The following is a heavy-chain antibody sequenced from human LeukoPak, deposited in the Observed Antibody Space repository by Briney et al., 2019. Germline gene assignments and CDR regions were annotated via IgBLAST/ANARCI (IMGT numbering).Heavy chain of an antibody. CDR1: GLTVSSNY. J-gene: IGHJ4*02. D-gene: IGHD3-10*01. CDR2: IYSDTNA. V-gene: IGHV3-53*01. CDR3: ARAPNLMVRSFDY. Sequence: GGSLRLSCAASGLTVSSNYMSWVRQAPGKGLEWVSLIYSDTNAYYADSVKGRFTISRDNFENTLYLQMNSLRAEDTAVYYCARAPNLMVRSFDYWGQGTLVTVSS.